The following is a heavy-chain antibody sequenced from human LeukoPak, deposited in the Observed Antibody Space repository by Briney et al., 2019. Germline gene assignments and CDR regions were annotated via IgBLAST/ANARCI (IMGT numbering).Heavy chain of an antibody. J-gene: IGHJ4*02. CDR2: IYYSGST. CDR1: GGSISSSSYY. Sequence: SETLSLTCTVSGGSISSSSYYWGWIRQPPGKGLEWIGSIYYSGSTYYNPSLKSRVTISVDTSENQFSLKLSSVTAADTAVYYCARSRYGGNGGYDFDYWGQGTLVTVSS. V-gene: IGHV4-39*07. D-gene: IGHD4-23*01. CDR3: ARSRYGGNGGYDFDY.